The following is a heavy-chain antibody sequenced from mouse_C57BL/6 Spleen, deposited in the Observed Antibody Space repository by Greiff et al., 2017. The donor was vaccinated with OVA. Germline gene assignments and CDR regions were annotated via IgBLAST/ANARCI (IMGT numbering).Heavy chain of an antibody. V-gene: IGHV5-4*01. CDR2: ISDGGSYT. CDR1: GFTFSSYA. J-gene: IGHJ2*01. D-gene: IGHD3-2*02. CDR3: ARDHSDSSGYDY. Sequence: EVQVVESGGGLVKPGGSLKLSCAASGFTFSSYAMSWVRQTPEKRLEWVATISDGGSYTYYPDNVKGRFTISRDNAKNNLYLQMSHLKSEDTAMYYCARDHSDSSGYDYWGQGTTLTVSS.